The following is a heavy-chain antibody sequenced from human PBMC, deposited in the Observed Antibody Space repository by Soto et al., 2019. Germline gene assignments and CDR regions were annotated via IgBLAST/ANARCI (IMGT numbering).Heavy chain of an antibody. Sequence: QVQLQESGPGLVKPSGTLSLTCAVSGGSISSSNWWSWVRQPPGKGLEWIVEIYHSGSTNYNPSLKSLVTISVDKSKNQFSLKLSSVTAADTAVYYCARDWHKGIAAAGSHYYYGMDVWGQGTTVTVSS. CDR2: IYHSGST. J-gene: IGHJ6*02. D-gene: IGHD6-13*01. V-gene: IGHV4-4*02. CDR1: GGSISSSNW. CDR3: ARDWHKGIAAAGSHYYYGMDV.